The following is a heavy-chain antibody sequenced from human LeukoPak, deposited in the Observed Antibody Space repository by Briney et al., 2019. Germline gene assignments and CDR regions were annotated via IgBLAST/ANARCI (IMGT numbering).Heavy chain of an antibody. D-gene: IGHD2-21*02. CDR1: GFTFSAYW. CDR3: AKGSDCGGDCYLEGYFDY. CDR2: IKQDGSDK. J-gene: IGHJ4*02. V-gene: IGHV3-7*03. Sequence: GGSLRLSCAASGFTFSAYWMSWVRQAPGKGLEWVANIKQDGSDKYYVDSVKGRFTISRDNAKNSLYLQMNSLRAEDTAVYYCAKGSDCGGDCYLEGYFDYWGQGTLVTVSS.